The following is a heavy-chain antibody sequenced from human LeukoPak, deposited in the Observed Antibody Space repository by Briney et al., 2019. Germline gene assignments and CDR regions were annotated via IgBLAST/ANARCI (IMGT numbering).Heavy chain of an antibody. J-gene: IGHJ6*03. CDR2: INPYNDIT. CDR1: GYTFTASG. D-gene: IGHD3-10*02. CDR3: ARLFGELLLPSDHFYYMDV. Sequence: ASVKVSCKASGYTFTASGLCWVRQAPGQGLEWMGWINPYNDITDYAQTFKGRVTMTTDTSTSTAYMEPRSLRSDDTAVYYCARLFGELLLPSDHFYYMDVWGKGTAVTVSS. V-gene: IGHV1-18*01.